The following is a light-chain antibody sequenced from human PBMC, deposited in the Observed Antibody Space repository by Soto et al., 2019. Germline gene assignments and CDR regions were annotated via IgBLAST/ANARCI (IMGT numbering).Light chain of an antibody. CDR2: EVS. CDR1: SSDVGGYHY. Sequence: QSALAQPPSASGSPGQSVTISCTGTSSDVGGYHYVSWYQQHPGKAPKLMIYEVSERPSGVPDRFSGSKSSNTASLTVSGLQAEDEADYYCSSYAGSNNFVFGTGTKVTVL. V-gene: IGLV2-8*01. J-gene: IGLJ1*01. CDR3: SSYAGSNNFV.